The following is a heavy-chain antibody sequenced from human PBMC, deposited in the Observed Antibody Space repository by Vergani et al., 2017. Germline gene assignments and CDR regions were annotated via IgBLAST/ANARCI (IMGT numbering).Heavy chain of an antibody. CDR3: ARVRRDDSSGYYYYYGMDV. CDR1: GGSISSGDYY. Sequence: QVQLQQWGPGLVKPSQTLSLTCTVSGGSISSGDYYWSWIRQPPGKGLEWIGYIYYSGSTYYNPSLKSRVTISVDTSKNQFSLKLSSVTAADTAVYYCARVRRDDSSGYYYYYGMDVWGQGTTVTVSS. V-gene: IGHV4-30-4*01. CDR2: IYYSGST. D-gene: IGHD3-22*01. J-gene: IGHJ6*02.